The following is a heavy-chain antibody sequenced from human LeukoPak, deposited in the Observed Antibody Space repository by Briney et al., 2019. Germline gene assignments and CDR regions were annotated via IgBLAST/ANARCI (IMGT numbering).Heavy chain of an antibody. CDR1: GFTFGDYA. CDR3: ATWAFYHGLDV. V-gene: IGHV3-43*02. J-gene: IGHJ6*02. CDR2: IRADGGRT. D-gene: IGHD2/OR15-2a*01. Sequence: GGSLRLSCAASGFTFGDYAMHWVRQAPGKGLEWASLIRADGGRTYYADSVNGRFTISRDNSKNSLYLQMNSLRTDDTALYYCATWAFYHGLDVWGQGSTVTVSS.